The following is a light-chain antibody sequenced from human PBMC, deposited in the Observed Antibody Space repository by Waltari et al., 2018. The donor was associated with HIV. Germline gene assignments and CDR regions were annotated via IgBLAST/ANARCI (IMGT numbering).Light chain of an antibody. J-gene: IGKJ1*01. CDR2: GAS. V-gene: IGKV3-15*01. CDR1: QSISNY. Sequence: EIVMTQSPATLSVSPGERATLSCRASQSISNYLAWYQQKPGQAPRLLSYGASTRATGMPARFSGSGAGTEFTLTISSLQSEDFAVYYCQQYNNWPPWTFGQGTKVEIK. CDR3: QQYNNWPPWT.